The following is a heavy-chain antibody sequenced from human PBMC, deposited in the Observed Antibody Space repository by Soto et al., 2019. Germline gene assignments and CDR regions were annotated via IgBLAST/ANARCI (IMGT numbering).Heavy chain of an antibody. V-gene: IGHV4-31*04. J-gene: IGHJ6*02. CDR1: GGSVTNANYF. CDR3: ATSADYGGSRGGMDV. D-gene: IGHD4-17*01. Sequence: QGRLAESGAGLVKPSETLSLICSGSGGSVTNANYFWDWIRHHPENRLEWIGSIYSSGSTRYNPSSKPRATLSIDTTKDPFSLRLNSVPVADTAVYFCATSADYGGSRGGMDVWGRGATVSV. CDR2: IYSSGST.